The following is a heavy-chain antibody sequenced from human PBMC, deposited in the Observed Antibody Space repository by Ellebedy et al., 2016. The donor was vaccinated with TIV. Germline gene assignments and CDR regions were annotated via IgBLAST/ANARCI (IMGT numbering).Heavy chain of an antibody. CDR2: INHSGST. CDR3: ARGRGWLQPLEY. V-gene: IGHV4-34*01. Sequence: SETLSLTCAVYGGSFSGYYWSWIRQPPGKGLEWIGEINHSGSTNYNPSLKSRVTISVDTAKNQFSLKLSSVTAADTAVYFCARGRGWLQPLEYWGQGALVTVSS. J-gene: IGHJ4*02. D-gene: IGHD5-24*01. CDR1: GGSFSGYY.